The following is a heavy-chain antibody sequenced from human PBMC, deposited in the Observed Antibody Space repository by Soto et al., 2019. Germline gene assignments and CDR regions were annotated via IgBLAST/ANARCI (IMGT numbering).Heavy chain of an antibody. CDR2: ISGSGGST. J-gene: IGHJ4*02. V-gene: IGHV3-23*01. Sequence: GGSLRLSCAASGFTFSSYAMSWVRQAPGKGPEWVSAISGSGGSTYYADSVKGRFTISRDNSKNTLYLQMNSLRAEDTAVYYCAKDDQLRYFDWLFGLFDYWGQGTLVTVSS. CDR1: GFTFSSYA. CDR3: AKDDQLRYFDWLFGLFDY. D-gene: IGHD3-9*01.